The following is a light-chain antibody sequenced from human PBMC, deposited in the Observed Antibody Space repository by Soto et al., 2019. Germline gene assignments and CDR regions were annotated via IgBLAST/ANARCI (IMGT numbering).Light chain of an antibody. Sequence: AIQMTQSPSSLYASVGDRVTITCRASQGIRTELGWYQQKPGKAPRLLIYGASTLQGGVPSRFRGSGSGTDFTLTISRLQPEDLATYYCLQDNSYPRTFGQGTKVEIK. CDR2: GAS. J-gene: IGKJ1*01. CDR3: LQDNSYPRT. V-gene: IGKV1-6*01. CDR1: QGIRTE.